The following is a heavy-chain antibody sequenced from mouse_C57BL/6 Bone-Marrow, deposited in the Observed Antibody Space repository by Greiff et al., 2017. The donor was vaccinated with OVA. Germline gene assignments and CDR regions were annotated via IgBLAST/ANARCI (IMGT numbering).Heavy chain of an antibody. CDR3: ERYGGDYVRYWYFDV. CDR1: GFTFTDYY. V-gene: IGHV7-3*01. Sequence: EVMLVESGEGLVKPGGSLKLSCAASGFTFTDYYMSWVRQPPGKALEWLGFIRNKANGYTTEYSASVKGRFTISRDNSQSILYLQMNALRAEDSATYYCERYGGDYVRYWYFDVWGTGTTVTVSS. J-gene: IGHJ1*03. D-gene: IGHD2-4*01. CDR2: IRNKANGYTT.